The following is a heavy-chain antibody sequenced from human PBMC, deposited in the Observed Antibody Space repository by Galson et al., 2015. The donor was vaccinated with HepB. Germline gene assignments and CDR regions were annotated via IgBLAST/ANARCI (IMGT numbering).Heavy chain of an antibody. Sequence: QSGAEVKKPGESLRISCKTSGYRFTTNWIGWVRQMPGKGLEWMGLIYPGVSDIRYSPSFQGQVTISADKSITTAYLQMNSLTAGDTALYYCARTGRGLYSFDSWGQGTLVTVSS. V-gene: IGHV5-51*01. J-gene: IGHJ4*02. D-gene: IGHD3-16*01. CDR2: IYPGVSDI. CDR1: GYRFTTNW. CDR3: ARTGRGLYSFDS.